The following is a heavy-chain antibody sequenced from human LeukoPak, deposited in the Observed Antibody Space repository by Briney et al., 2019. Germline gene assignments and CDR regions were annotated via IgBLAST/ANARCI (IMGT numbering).Heavy chain of an antibody. Sequence: GGSLRLSCAASGFTFNSYAMHWVRQAPGKGLEYVSAISSNGDSTYYANSVKGRFTISRDNSKNTLYLQMGSLRPEDMAVYYSARARMPSGDLYYYGMDVWGQGTTVTVSS. V-gene: IGHV3-64*01. J-gene: IGHJ6*02. CDR1: GFTFNSYA. CDR3: ARARMPSGDLYYYGMDV. CDR2: ISSNGDST. D-gene: IGHD3-10*01.